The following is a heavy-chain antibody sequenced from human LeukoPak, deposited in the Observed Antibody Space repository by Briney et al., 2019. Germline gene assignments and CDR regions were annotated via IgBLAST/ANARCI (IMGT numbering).Heavy chain of an antibody. CDR3: AKDEDSSWSFDY. J-gene: IGHJ4*02. Sequence: PGGSLTLSCLASAFTFSGYAMSWVRHAPGKGLEWVSAISGSGGSTYYADTLKGRFTVSRDNSKNTLYLQMNSLRAEDTAVYYCAKDEDSSWSFDYWGQGTLVTVSS. D-gene: IGHD6-13*01. CDR1: AFTFSGYA. V-gene: IGHV3-23*01. CDR2: ISGSGGST.